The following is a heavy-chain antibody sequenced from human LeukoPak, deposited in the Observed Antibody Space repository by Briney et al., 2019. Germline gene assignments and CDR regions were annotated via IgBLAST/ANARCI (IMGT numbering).Heavy chain of an antibody. Sequence: SETLSLTCTVSGGSISSGSYYLSWIRQPAGKGLEWIGRIYTSGSTNYNPSLKSRVTISVDTSKNQFSLKLSSVTAADTAVYYCARGLVWESYYYYMDVWGKGTTVTVSS. D-gene: IGHD6-13*01. CDR2: IYTSGST. CDR1: GGSISSGSYY. CDR3: ARGLVWESYYYYMDV. V-gene: IGHV4-61*02. J-gene: IGHJ6*03.